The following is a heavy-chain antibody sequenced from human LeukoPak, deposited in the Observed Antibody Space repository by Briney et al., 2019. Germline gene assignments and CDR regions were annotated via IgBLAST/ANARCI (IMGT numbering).Heavy chain of an antibody. V-gene: IGHV3-21*01. CDR1: GFTFSSYS. CDR3: ARGQSAAMPDPDAFDI. Sequence: PGGSLRLSCAASGFTFSSYSMNWVRQAPGKGLEWVSSISSSSSYIYYADSVKGRFTISRDNAKNSLYLQMNSLRAEDTAVYYCARGQSAAMPDPDAFDIWGQGTMVTVSS. D-gene: IGHD2-2*01. J-gene: IGHJ3*02. CDR2: ISSSSSYI.